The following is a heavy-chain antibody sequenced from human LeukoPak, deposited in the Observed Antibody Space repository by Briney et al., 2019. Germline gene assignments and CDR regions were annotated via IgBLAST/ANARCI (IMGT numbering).Heavy chain of an antibody. J-gene: IGHJ2*01. V-gene: IGHV4-34*01. CDR3: ARAPQSDYGTHWYFDL. CDR1: GASFSGYY. D-gene: IGHD4-17*01. CDR2: INHSGST. Sequence: SETLPLTCAVYGASFSGYYWSWIRQPPGKGLEWIGEINHSGSTNYNPSLKSRVTISVDTSKNQFSLKLNSVTAADTAVYYCARAPQSDYGTHWYFDLWGRGTLVTVSS.